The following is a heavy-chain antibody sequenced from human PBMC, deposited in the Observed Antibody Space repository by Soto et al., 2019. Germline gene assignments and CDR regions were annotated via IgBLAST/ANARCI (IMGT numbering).Heavy chain of an antibody. CDR2: IYRGDSDT. J-gene: IGHJ4*02. CDR3: ARPHGDHGERYFDY. V-gene: IGHV5-51*01. Sequence: GLALTLSCNGSGYRFTRYWIGWVRPLPRKGLEWMGIIYRGDSDTRYSPSFQGQVTISADKSISTAYLQWSSLKASDTAMYYCARPHGDHGERYFDYWGQGTLVTVS. CDR1: GYRFTRYW. D-gene: IGHD4-17*01.